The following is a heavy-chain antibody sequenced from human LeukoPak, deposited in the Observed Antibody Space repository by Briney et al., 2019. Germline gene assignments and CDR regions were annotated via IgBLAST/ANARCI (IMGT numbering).Heavy chain of an antibody. V-gene: IGHV4-34*01. CDR3: ARDGRGYCSGGSCLYYYMDV. J-gene: IGHJ6*03. CDR1: GGSFSAYY. D-gene: IGHD2-15*01. CDR2: INHSRST. Sequence: SETLSLTCAVYGGSFSAYYWSWIRQPPGKGLQWIGEINHSRSTNYNPSLKSRVTISLDTSKNQFSLKLGSVTAADTAVYYCARDGRGYCSGGSCLYYYMDVWGKGTTVTISS.